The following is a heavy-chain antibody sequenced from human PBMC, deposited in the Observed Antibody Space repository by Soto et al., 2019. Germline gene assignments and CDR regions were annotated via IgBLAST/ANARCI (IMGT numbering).Heavy chain of an antibody. D-gene: IGHD3-16*01. V-gene: IGHV3-15*07. CDR2: VKSKVNGETV. CDR1: GVTFNGAW. Sequence: DVQLVESGGGLVQPGGSLRLSCATSGVTFNGAWMNWVRQAPGKGLECVGRVKSKVNGETVDYAAPVKGRATISRDDSTNTLYLQMNSLNTADTAMYYCSADIPIWGAYAFDYWGQGTPVTVSS. CDR3: SADIPIWGAYAFDY. J-gene: IGHJ4*02.